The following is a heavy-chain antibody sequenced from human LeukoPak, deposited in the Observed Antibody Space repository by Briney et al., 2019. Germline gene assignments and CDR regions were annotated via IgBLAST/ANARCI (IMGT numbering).Heavy chain of an antibody. Sequence: PSETLSLTCTVSGGSISSYYWSWIRQPPGKGLEWIGYIYYSGSTNYNPSLKSRVTISVDTSRNQFSLKLSSVTAADTAVYYCAVLYYYDSSGYFDYWGQGTLVTVSS. V-gene: IGHV4-59*08. CDR2: IYYSGST. D-gene: IGHD3-22*01. J-gene: IGHJ4*02. CDR1: GGSISSYY. CDR3: AVLYYYDSSGYFDY.